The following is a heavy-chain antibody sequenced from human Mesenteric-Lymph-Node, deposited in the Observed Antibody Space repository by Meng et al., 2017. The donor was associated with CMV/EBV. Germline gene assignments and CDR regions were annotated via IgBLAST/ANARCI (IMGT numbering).Heavy chain of an antibody. CDR1: GFTFSSYA. V-gene: IGHV3-7*01. Sequence: GESLKISCAASGFTFSSYAMSWVRQAPGKGLEWVANIKQDGSERYYVDSVKGRFTVSRDDAKNSLYLQMNSLRAEDTAVYYCARVTSGDYYYRAFDYWGQGALVTVSS. J-gene: IGHJ4*02. CDR3: ARVTSGDYYYRAFDY. CDR2: IKQDGSER. D-gene: IGHD3-22*01.